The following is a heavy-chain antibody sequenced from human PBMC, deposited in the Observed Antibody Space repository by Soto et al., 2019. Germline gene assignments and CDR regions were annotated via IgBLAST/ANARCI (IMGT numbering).Heavy chain of an antibody. J-gene: IGHJ4*02. Sequence: LRLSCAASGFTFSSYGMHWVRQAPGKGLEWVAVISYDGSNKYYADSVKGRFTISRDNSKNTLYLQMNSLRAEDTAVYYCAKPSNYYDSSGYPTGYFDYWGQGTLVTVSS. V-gene: IGHV3-30*18. CDR2: ISYDGSNK. CDR1: GFTFSSYG. D-gene: IGHD3-22*01. CDR3: AKPSNYYDSSGYPTGYFDY.